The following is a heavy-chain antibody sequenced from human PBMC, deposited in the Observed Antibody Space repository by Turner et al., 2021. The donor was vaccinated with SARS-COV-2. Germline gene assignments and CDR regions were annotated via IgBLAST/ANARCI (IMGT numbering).Heavy chain of an antibody. CDR2: MITVLDKS. D-gene: IGHD2-21*01. J-gene: IGHJ4*02. CDR3: AKEGIMRGNGYGDQTYYFDY. CDR1: GCIFKNYG. V-gene: IGHV1-69*04. Sequence: QVQPVQSGAEVKKPGSSVKVSCTASGCIFKNYGFNRVRQAPGQGLEWMGRMITVLDKSKYEQKYKGRVTIIANKSTNTANKELTSLRSEDTATYYCAKEGIMRGNGYGDQTYYFDYWGQGTLVIVSS.